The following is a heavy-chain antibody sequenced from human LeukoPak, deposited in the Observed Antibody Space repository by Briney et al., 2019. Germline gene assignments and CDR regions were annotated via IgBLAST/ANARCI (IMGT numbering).Heavy chain of an antibody. D-gene: IGHD6-19*01. Sequence: GGSLRLSCTASGFTFSSYGMHWVRQAPGKGLEWVAIISNDESDKNYADPVKGRFTISTDNSKNTLYLQMNSLRAEDTAVYYCAKDSRQWLIRGFDFWGQGTLVTVSS. CDR2: ISNDESDK. V-gene: IGHV3-30*18. CDR1: GFTFSSYG. CDR3: AKDSRQWLIRGFDF. J-gene: IGHJ4*02.